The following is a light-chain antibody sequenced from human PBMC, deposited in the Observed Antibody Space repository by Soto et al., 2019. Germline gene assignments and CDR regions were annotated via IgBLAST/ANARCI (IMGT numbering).Light chain of an antibody. Sequence: DIQMTQSPSTLSASVGDRVTITCRASQSITGWLAWFQQKPGKAPKLLISKASNLESGVPSRFSGSGSGTEFTLTISSLQPDDFATYYCQQYNSYPWTFGQGTKVDIK. CDR3: QQYNSYPWT. CDR1: QSITGW. V-gene: IGKV1-5*03. CDR2: KAS. J-gene: IGKJ1*01.